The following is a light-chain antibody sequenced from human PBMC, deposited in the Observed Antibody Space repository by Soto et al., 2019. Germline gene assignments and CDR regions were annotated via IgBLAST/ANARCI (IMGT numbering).Light chain of an antibody. V-gene: IGKV3D-15*01. CDR3: QQYDNWPPWT. CDR2: GAT. CDR1: ESVSIL. Sequence: DILMTHSPASLCLCPEERAPLSSRASESVSILLAWYQQKPGQAPRLLINGATSRANGIPARFSGSGSGTDFTLTISSLQPEDFAVYYCQQYDNWPPWTFGQGTKVDIK. J-gene: IGKJ1*01.